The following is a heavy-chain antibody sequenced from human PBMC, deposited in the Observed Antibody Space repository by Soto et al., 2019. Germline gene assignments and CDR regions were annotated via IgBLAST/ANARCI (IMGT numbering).Heavy chain of an antibody. V-gene: IGHV4-30-4*01. Sequence: QVQLQESGPGLVKPSQTLSLTCIVSGGSISSGDYYWSWVRQPPGKGLEWIGYIYYSGSTYYNPCLKSRATISADTSQNQFSLKLSSVTAADTAVYYCARAKGLLTVTTSWYDPWGQGTLVTVSS. CDR3: ARAKGLLTVTTSWYDP. CDR2: IYYSGST. D-gene: IGHD4-17*01. CDR1: GGSISSGDYY. J-gene: IGHJ5*02.